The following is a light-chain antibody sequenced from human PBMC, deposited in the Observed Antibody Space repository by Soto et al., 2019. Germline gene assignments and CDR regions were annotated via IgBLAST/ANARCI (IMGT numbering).Light chain of an antibody. CDR3: QHYNSYSEA. CDR2: KAS. V-gene: IGKV1-5*03. Sequence: DIQITQSPSTLSASVGDKVTITCRASQSISSWLAWYQQKPGKAPKLLIYKASTLKSGVPSRFSSSGSGTEFTLTISSLQPDDVATYYCQHYNSYSEAFGQGTKVDI. CDR1: QSISSW. J-gene: IGKJ1*01.